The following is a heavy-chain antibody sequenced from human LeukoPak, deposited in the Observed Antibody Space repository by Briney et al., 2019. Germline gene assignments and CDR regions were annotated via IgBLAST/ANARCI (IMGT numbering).Heavy chain of an antibody. CDR1: GGSFSGYY. D-gene: IGHD2-15*01. CDR3: ARHPRAAIVDY. Sequence: SETLSLTCAVYGGSFSGYYWSWIRQPPGEGLEWIGEINHSGSTNYNPSLKSRVTISVDTSKNQFSLKLSSVTAADTAVYYCARHPRAAIVDYWGQGTLVTVSS. CDR2: INHSGST. J-gene: IGHJ4*02. V-gene: IGHV4-34*01.